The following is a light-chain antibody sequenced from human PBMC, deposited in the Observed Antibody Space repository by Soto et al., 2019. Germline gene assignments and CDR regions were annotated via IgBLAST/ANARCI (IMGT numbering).Light chain of an antibody. CDR3: QQYNNWPRVT. Sequence: EIVMTQSPATLSVCPGERATLSCRASQSVSSNLAWYQQKPGQAPRLLIYGASTRATGIPARFSGSGSGTEFTLTISSLQSEDFAVYYCQQYNNWPRVTFGQGTRLESK. V-gene: IGKV3-15*01. CDR1: QSVSSN. CDR2: GAS. J-gene: IGKJ5*01.